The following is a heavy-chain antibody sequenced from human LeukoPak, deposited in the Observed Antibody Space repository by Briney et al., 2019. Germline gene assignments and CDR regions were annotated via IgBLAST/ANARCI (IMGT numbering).Heavy chain of an antibody. J-gene: IGHJ4*02. Sequence: SETLSLTCTVSGGSISSYYWSWIRQPPGKGLEWIGYIYYSGSTNYNPSLKSRVTISVDTSKNQFSLKLSSVTAADTAVYYCARYADDYGDYLAQYYFDFWGQGTLVTVSS. CDR3: ARYADDYGDYLAQYYFDF. V-gene: IGHV4-59*08. CDR1: GGSISSYY. D-gene: IGHD4-17*01. CDR2: IYYSGST.